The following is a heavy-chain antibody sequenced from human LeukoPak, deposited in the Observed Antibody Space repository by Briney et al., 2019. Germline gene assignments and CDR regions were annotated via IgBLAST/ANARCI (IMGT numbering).Heavy chain of an antibody. Sequence: PSETLSLTCTVSGGSIRSYYWSWIRQPPGKGLEWIGYVYYSGSTNYNPSLKSRVTISVDTSKNQFSLKLSSVTAADTAVYYCARSRGYSGYAYDAFDIWGQGTMVTVSS. D-gene: IGHD5-12*01. V-gene: IGHV4-59*01. CDR1: GGSIRSYY. CDR2: VYYSGST. CDR3: ARSRGYSGYAYDAFDI. J-gene: IGHJ3*02.